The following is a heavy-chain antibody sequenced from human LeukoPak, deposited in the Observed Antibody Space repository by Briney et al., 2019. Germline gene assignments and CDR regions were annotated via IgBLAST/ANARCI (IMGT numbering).Heavy chain of an antibody. D-gene: IGHD3-10*01. Sequence: ASMKVSCKASGYTFTGYYMHWVRQAPGQGLGWMGWINPNSGGTNYAQKFQGRVTMTRDTSISTAYMELSRLRSDDTAVYYCARSTGTYSDMVRGVTTPDNWFDPWGQGTLVTVSS. J-gene: IGHJ5*02. CDR3: ARSTGTYSDMVRGVTTPDNWFDP. V-gene: IGHV1-2*02. CDR1: GYTFTGYY. CDR2: INPNSGGT.